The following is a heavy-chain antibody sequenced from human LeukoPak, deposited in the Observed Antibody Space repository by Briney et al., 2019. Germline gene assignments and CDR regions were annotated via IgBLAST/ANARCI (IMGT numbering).Heavy chain of an antibody. CDR3: ARAFYYYYGMDV. J-gene: IGHJ6*02. CDR1: GYTFTGYY. CDR2: IDPNSGGT. V-gene: IGHV1-2*02. Sequence: GASVKVSCKASGYTFTGYYMHWVRQAPGQGLEWMGWIDPNSGGTNYAQKFQGRVTMTRDTSISTAYMELSRLRSDDTAVYYCARAFYYYYGMDVWGQGTTVTVSS.